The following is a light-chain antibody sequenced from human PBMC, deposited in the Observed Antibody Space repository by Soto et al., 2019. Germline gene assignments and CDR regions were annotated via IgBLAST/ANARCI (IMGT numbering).Light chain of an antibody. Sequence: IVLPQSPTPLSLSPGERATLSCRASQSVSSYLAWYQQKPGQAPRLLIYDASNRATGIPARFSGSGSGTDFTLTISSLEPEDFAVYYCQQRSNWITFGQGTRLEIK. CDR1: QSVSSY. CDR2: DAS. V-gene: IGKV3-11*01. CDR3: QQRSNWIT. J-gene: IGKJ5*01.